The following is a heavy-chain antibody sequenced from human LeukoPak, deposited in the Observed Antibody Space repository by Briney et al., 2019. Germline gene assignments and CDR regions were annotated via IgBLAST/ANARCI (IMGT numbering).Heavy chain of an antibody. J-gene: IGHJ4*02. Sequence: PGRSLRLSCAASGFTFSSYAMHWVRQAPGKGLEWVAVISYDGSNKYYADSVKGRFTISRDNSKNTLYLQMNSLRAEDTAVYYCARDGGYYSVEGYYFDYWGQGTPVTVSS. D-gene: IGHD3-22*01. CDR3: ARDGGYYSVEGYYFDY. V-gene: IGHV3-30-3*01. CDR2: ISYDGSNK. CDR1: GFTFSSYA.